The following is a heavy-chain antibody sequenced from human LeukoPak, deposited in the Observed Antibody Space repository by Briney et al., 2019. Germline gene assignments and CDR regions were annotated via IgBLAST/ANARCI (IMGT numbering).Heavy chain of an antibody. Sequence: SQTLSLTCTVSGGSISSGGYYWSWIRQHPGKGLEWIGYIYYSGSTYYNPSLKSRVTISVDTSKNQFSLKLSSVTAADTAVYYCTRGPSTTVTTKWYYYYGMDDWGQGTTVTVSS. CDR1: GGSISSGGYY. CDR3: TRGPSTTVTTKWYYYYGMDD. V-gene: IGHV4-31*03. CDR2: IYYSGST. J-gene: IGHJ6*02. D-gene: IGHD4-17*01.